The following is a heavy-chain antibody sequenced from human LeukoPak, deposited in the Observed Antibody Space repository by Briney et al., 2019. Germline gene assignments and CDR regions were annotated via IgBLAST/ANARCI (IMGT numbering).Heavy chain of an antibody. D-gene: IGHD2-2*01. Sequence: SETLSLTCTVSGGSLSSYYWSWIRQPAGKGLEWIGRIYTSGSTNYNPSLKSRVTMSVDTSKNQFSLKLSSVTAADTAVYYCARLNRGYQLPSYYFDYWGQGTLVTVSS. CDR2: IYTSGST. J-gene: IGHJ4*02. CDR3: ARLNRGYQLPSYYFDY. CDR1: GGSLSSYY. V-gene: IGHV4-4*07.